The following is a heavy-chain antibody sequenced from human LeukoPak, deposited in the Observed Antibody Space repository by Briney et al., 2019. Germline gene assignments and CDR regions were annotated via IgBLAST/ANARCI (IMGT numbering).Heavy chain of an antibody. CDR2: INHSGSA. CDR3: ARGGYYGSGNDFRFDP. V-gene: IGHV4-34*01. J-gene: IGHJ5*02. CDR1: DGSFSGYY. Sequence: SETLSLTCAVYDGSFSGYYCSWIRQPPGKGLEWIGEINHSGSANYNPSLKSRVTISVDTSKSQFSLKLSSVTAADTAIYYCARGGYYGSGNDFRFDPWGQGTLVTVSS. D-gene: IGHD3-10*01.